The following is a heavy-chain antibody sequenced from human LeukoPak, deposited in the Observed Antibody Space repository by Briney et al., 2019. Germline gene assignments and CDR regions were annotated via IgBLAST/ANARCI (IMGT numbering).Heavy chain of an antibody. CDR3: SAADGGAFDI. CDR2: IYGGGKT. J-gene: IGHJ3*02. Sequence: GGSLRLSCAASGFIVSSNYMNWVLQAPGKGLEWVSIIYGGGKTYHADSVKGRFTISRDNSKNTLYLQMNSLRAEDTAIYYCSAADGGAFDIWGQGTMVTVSS. CDR1: GFIVSSNY. V-gene: IGHV3-53*01. D-gene: IGHD3-16*01.